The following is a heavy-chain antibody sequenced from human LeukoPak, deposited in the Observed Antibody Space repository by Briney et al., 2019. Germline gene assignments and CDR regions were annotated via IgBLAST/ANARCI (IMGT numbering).Heavy chain of an antibody. CDR3: ARGYSGYDYYYYYYMDV. V-gene: IGHV4-34*01. Sequence: PSETLSFTCAVYGGSFSGYYWSWIRQPPGKGLEWIGEINHSGSTNYNPSFKSRVTISVDTSKNQFSLKLSSVTAADTAVYYCARGYSGYDYYYYYYMDVWGKGTTVTISS. D-gene: IGHD5-12*01. CDR2: INHSGST. J-gene: IGHJ6*03. CDR1: GGSFSGYY.